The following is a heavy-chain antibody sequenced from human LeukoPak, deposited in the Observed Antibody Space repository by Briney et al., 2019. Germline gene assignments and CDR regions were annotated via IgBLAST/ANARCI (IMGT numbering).Heavy chain of an antibody. V-gene: IGHV3-66*01. Sequence: GGSLRLSCGVSGFTVSSNYMSWVRQAPGEGLEWVSVIYSGGSTYYADSVKGRFTIFRDNSKSTLYLQMNSLRAEDTAVYYCARGGGAYCGSDCYRNFDYWGQGTLVTVSS. CDR1: GFTVSSNY. CDR2: IYSGGST. CDR3: ARGGGAYCGSDCYRNFDY. D-gene: IGHD2-21*02. J-gene: IGHJ4*02.